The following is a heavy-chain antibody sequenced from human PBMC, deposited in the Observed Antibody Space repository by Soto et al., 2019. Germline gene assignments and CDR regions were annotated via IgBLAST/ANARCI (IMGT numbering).Heavy chain of an antibody. CDR2: TSYDGSNK. Sequence: GGSLRLSCAASGVTFISFDIHWVRQAPGKGLEWVAVTSYDGSNKYYADSVKGRFTISRDNSKNTLYLQMNSLRVEDTAVYYCARDYDSSGYPRYYFDYWGQGTLVTVSS. V-gene: IGHV3-30*03. CDR1: GVTFISFD. D-gene: IGHD3-22*01. CDR3: ARDYDSSGYPRYYFDY. J-gene: IGHJ4*02.